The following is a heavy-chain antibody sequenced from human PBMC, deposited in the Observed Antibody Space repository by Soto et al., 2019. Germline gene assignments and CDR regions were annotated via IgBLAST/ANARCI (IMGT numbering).Heavy chain of an antibody. Sequence: QVPLVESGGGVVQPGRSLRLSCAASGFTFSSYAMHWVRQAPGKGLEWVAVISYDGSNKYYAGSVKGRSTISSDNSTDTLKLQMHGLRAEDTAVYYCARVARLVVYAMAWYFDLWGRGTLVTVSS. V-gene: IGHV3-30-3*01. CDR3: ARVARLVVYAMAWYFDL. CDR1: GFTFSSYA. CDR2: ISYDGSNK. D-gene: IGHD2-8*02. J-gene: IGHJ2*01.